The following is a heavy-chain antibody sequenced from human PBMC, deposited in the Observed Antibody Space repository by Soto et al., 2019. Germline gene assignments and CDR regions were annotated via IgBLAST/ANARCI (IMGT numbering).Heavy chain of an antibody. Sequence: EVQLVESGGGLVQPGESLRLSCAASGFTFSSYSMNWVRQAPGKGLEWVSYISSSSSTIYYADSVKGRFTISRDNAKNSLYLQMNSLRDEDTAVYYCANLIPYTVTTAKHQDYWGQGTLVTVSS. CDR3: ANLIPYTVTTAKHQDY. CDR1: GFTFSSYS. V-gene: IGHV3-48*02. J-gene: IGHJ4*02. CDR2: ISSSSSTI. D-gene: IGHD4-4*01.